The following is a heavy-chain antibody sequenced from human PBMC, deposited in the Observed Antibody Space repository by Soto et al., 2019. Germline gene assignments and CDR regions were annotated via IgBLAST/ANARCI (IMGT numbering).Heavy chain of an antibody. Sequence: EVRLWESGGGLVQPGGSLRLSCGGSGFIFSSNAMSWVRQAPGKGLEWVSSISGDGYSADYADSVKGRFTVSRHNSKSTLYLQRNSLRAEDTAVDYCAQRHYYGSGNFGLAKWGQGTLVTVSS. CDR1: GFIFSSNA. CDR2: ISGDGYSA. D-gene: IGHD3-10*01. V-gene: IGHV3-23*01. CDR3: AQRHYYGSGNFGLAK. J-gene: IGHJ4*03.